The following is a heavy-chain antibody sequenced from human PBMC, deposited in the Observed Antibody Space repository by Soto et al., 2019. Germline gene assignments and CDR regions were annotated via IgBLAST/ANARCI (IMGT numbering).Heavy chain of an antibody. J-gene: IGHJ6*02. CDR1: GGSVSSGSYY. CDR2: IYYSGST. CDR3: ARDSGANYGMDV. V-gene: IGHV4-61*01. D-gene: IGHD6-25*01. Sequence: SETLSLTCTVSGGSVSSGSYYWSWIRQPPGKGLEWIGYIYYSGSTNYNPSLKSRVTISVDTSKNQFSMKLSSVTAADTAVYYCARDSGANYGMDVWGQGTTVTVSS.